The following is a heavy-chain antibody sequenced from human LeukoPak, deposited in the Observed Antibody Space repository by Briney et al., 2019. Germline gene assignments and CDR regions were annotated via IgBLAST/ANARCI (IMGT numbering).Heavy chain of an antibody. CDR1: GGSISSYY. Sequence: KPSETLSLTCTVSGGSISSYYWSWIRQPPGKGLEWIGYIYYSGSTNYNPSLKSRVTISVDTSKNQFSLKLSSVTAADTAVYYCAREAVAGIVRDAFDIWGQGTMVTVSS. V-gene: IGHV4-59*12. CDR3: AREAVAGIVRDAFDI. J-gene: IGHJ3*02. D-gene: IGHD6-19*01. CDR2: IYYSGST.